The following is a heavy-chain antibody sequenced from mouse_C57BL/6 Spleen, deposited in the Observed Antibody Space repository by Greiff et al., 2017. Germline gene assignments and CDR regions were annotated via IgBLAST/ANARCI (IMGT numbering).Heavy chain of an antibody. D-gene: IGHD2-1*01. CDR2: INPSTGGT. J-gene: IGHJ2*01. CDR1: GYSFTGYY. CDR3: ARSGYGNPYYFDY. V-gene: IGHV1-42*01. Sequence: EVQLQQSGPELVKPGASVKISCKASGYSFTGYYMNWVKQSPEKSLEWIGEINPSTGGTTYNQKFKAKATLTVDKSSSTAYMQLKSLTSEDSAVYYCARSGYGNPYYFDYWGQGTTLTVSS.